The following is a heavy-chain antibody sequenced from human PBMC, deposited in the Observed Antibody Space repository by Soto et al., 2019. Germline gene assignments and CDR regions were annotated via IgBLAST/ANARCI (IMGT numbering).Heavy chain of an antibody. D-gene: IGHD3-22*01. Sequence: GASVKVSCKASGDTFSTYTITWMRQAPGQGLEWMGGIIPRSATSNYAQKFQGRVTITADESTNTAYMELSSLRSEDTAVYYCARETYYYDSSGYYIPASYYYGMDVWGQGTTVTVSS. V-gene: IGHV1-69*13. CDR1: GDTFSTYT. J-gene: IGHJ6*02. CDR2: IIPRSATS. CDR3: ARETYYYDSSGYYIPASYYYGMDV.